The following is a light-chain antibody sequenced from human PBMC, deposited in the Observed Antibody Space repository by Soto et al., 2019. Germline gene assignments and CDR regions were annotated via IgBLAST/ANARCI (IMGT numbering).Light chain of an antibody. V-gene: IGKV3-15*01. CDR2: GAS. J-gene: IGKJ2*01. Sequence: ETVLKQSPATLSVSPGERATFSCRASQSVTTNLAWYQQKPGQVPRLLIYGASTRATGIPARFSGSGSGTEFTLSISSLQSDDFAIDHCQQYHSWPHTFGQGTKLEIK. CDR1: QSVTTN. CDR3: QQYHSWPHT.